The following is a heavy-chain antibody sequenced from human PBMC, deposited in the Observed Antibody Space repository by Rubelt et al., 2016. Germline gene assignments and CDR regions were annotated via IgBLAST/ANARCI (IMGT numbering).Heavy chain of an antibody. D-gene: IGHD1-26*01. J-gene: IGHJ3*02. CDR3: ARDPSPVIVGVYYDAFDI. Sequence: VRQAPGKGLEWVSVIYSGGTTYYADSVKGRFTISRDNSKNTLYLQMNNLRADDTALYYCARDPSPVIVGVYYDAFDIWGQGTMVTVSS. V-gene: IGHV3-66*01. CDR2: IYSGGTT.